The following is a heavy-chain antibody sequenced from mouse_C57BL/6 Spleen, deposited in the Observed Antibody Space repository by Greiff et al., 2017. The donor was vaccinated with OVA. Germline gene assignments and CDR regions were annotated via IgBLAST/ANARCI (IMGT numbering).Heavy chain of an antibody. D-gene: IGHD1-1*01. CDR1: GYTFTSYW. CDR2: IYPGSGST. J-gene: IGHJ4*01. V-gene: IGHV1-55*01. Sequence: QVQLQQPGAELVKPGASVKMSCKASGYTFTSYWITWVKQRPGQGLEWIGDIYPGSGSTNYNEKFKSKATLTVDTSSSTAYMQLSSLTSEDSAVYYCARCYYGSSYLYCYAMDYWGQGTSVTVSS. CDR3: ARCYYGSSYLYCYAMDY.